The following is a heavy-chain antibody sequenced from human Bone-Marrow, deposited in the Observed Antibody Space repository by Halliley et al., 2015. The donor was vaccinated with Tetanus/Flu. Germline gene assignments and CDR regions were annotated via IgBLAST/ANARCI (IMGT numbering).Heavy chain of an antibody. V-gene: IGHV3-64*01. Sequence: SLRLSCAASGFTFSSYAMNWVRQAPGEGLEYVSGISSDGGSTNYGNSVKGRFTISRDNSKNMLYLQMGSLRGEDMGVYYCARQSMESSGWYGIDYWGQGTLVTVSA. D-gene: IGHD6-13*01. CDR1: GFTFSSYA. J-gene: IGHJ4*02. CDR3: ARQSMESSGWYGIDY. CDR2: ISSDGGST.